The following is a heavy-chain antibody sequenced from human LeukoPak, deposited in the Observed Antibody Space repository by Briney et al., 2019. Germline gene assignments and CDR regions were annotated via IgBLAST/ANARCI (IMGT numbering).Heavy chain of an antibody. CDR2: IYTSGRT. CDR3: ARVVYDSTSGGFDY. V-gene: IGHV4-61*02. J-gene: IGHJ4*02. Sequence: PSETLSLTCTVSGGSISSGSYYWSWIRQPAGKGLEWIVRIYTSGRTNYNPSLKSRVTISVDTSKNQFSLKLSSVTAADTAVYYCARVVYDSTSGGFDYWGQGTLVTVSS. CDR1: GGSISSGSYY. D-gene: IGHD3-22*01.